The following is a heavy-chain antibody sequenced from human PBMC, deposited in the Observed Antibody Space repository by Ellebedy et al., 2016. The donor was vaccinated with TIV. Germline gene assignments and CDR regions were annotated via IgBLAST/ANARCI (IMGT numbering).Heavy chain of an antibody. J-gene: IGHJ6*02. CDR2: IGTAGDT. Sequence: GESLKISCAASGFTFSSYDMHWVRQATGNGLEWVSTIGTAGDTYYPGSVKGRFTISRENAKNSLYLQMNSLRAGDTAVYYCARGEEYSSSSGYYYYYGMDVWGQGTTVTVSS. CDR3: ARGEEYSSSSGYYYYYGMDV. V-gene: IGHV3-13*01. D-gene: IGHD6-6*01. CDR1: GFTFSSYD.